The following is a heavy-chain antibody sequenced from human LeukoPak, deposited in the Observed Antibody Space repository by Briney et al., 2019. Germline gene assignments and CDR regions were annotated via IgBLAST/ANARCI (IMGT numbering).Heavy chain of an antibody. CDR2: ISAYNGNT. V-gene: IGHV1-18*01. CDR3: ARDAGTGYADY. Sequence: ASVKVSCKASGYTFTSYGISWVRQAPGQGLEWMGWISAYNGNTNYAQKLQGRVTMTTDTSTSTAYRELRSLRSDDTAVYYCARDAGTGYADYWGQGTLVTVSS. D-gene: IGHD6-13*01. CDR1: GYTFTSYG. J-gene: IGHJ4*02.